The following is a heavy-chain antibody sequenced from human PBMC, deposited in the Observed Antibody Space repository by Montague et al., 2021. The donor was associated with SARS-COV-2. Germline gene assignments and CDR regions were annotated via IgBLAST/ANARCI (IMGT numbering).Heavy chain of an antibody. J-gene: IGHJ4*02. CDR2: ISYDGSNK. D-gene: IGHD3-10*01. CDR1: GFTFSSYG. V-gene: IGHV3-33*05. CDR3: AIEGQGTNGGFDY. Sequence: SLRLSCAASGFTFSSYGMHWVRQAPGKGLEWVAVISYDGSNKYYADSVKGRFTISRDNSKNTLYLQMNSLRAEDTAVYYCAIEGQGTNGGFDYWGQGTLVTVSS.